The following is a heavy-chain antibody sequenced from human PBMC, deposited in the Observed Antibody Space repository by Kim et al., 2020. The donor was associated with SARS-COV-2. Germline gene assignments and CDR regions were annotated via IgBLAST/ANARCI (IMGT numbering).Heavy chain of an antibody. V-gene: IGHV3-23*01. CDR3: AKVVVMDGYNYYYYYGMDV. CDR2: ISGNGVNK. Sequence: GGSLRLSCVASGFTFDTYAMRWVRQAPGKGLEWVSVISGNGVNKFYADSVRGRLTVSRDNSKNTLYLQMNSLRDEDTALYYCAKVVVMDGYNYYYYYGMDVWGQGTAVTVSS. CDR1: GFTFDTYA. J-gene: IGHJ6*02. D-gene: IGHD3-22*01.